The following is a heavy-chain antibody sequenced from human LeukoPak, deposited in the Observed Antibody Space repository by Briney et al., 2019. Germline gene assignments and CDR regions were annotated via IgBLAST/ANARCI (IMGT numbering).Heavy chain of an antibody. CDR1: GFSFSTYT. V-gene: IGHV3-21*01. CDR2: ISSRSSII. J-gene: IGHJ6*04. Sequence: PGGSLRLSCAASGFSFSTYTMDWVRQAPGKGLEWVSSISSRSSIIYYADSVKGRFTISRDNAKNSLFLQMNSLRAEDTAVYFCAKSTRAVMAMMDVWGKGTTVTVSS. CDR3: AKSTRAVMAMMDV. D-gene: IGHD3-16*01.